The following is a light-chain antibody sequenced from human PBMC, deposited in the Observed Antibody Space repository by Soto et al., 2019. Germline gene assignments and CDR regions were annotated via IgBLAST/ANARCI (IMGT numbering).Light chain of an antibody. CDR2: GSS. CDR3: HQYYSPPYT. J-gene: IGKJ2*01. V-gene: IGKV4-1*01. CDR1: QSVVSRSYNQTY. Sequence: DIVVTQSPDSLAVSLGERAYINCKSSQSVVSRSYNQTYIAWYRQRPGQPPEVLINGSSNRASGVPDRFSGSGSGTDFTLTISSLQSEDVAVYYCHQYYSPPYTFCQWTKLEIK.